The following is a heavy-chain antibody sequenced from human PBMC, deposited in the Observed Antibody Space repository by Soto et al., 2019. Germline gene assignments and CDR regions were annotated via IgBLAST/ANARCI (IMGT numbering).Heavy chain of an antibody. D-gene: IGHD1-1*01. J-gene: IGHJ4*02. V-gene: IGHV3-48*02. CDR1: VCGRSNFA. CDR3: AKGHHNHIRWHYYFAS. CDR2: ISPRGDNI. Sequence: VVSRRRSCVSCVCGRSNFAVKLFLQTAVKCLEWISYISPRGDNIYYAESVKGRFTISRDNARNSLFLQMNSLRDEDAALYYCAKGHHNHIRWHYYFASWGPGATLNVSS.